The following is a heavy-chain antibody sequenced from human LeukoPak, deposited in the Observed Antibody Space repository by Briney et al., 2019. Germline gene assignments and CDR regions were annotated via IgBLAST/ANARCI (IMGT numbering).Heavy chain of an antibody. D-gene: IGHD1-14*01. J-gene: IGHJ4*02. CDR3: AKDHRVKTRLRDYFDY. Sequence: GGSLRLSCAASGFTFSSYSMNWVRQAPGKGLEWVSYISSSSSTIYYADSVKGRFTISRDNAKNSLYLQMNSLRAEDTAVYYCAKDHRVKTRLRDYFDYWGQGTLVTVSS. CDR2: ISSSSSTI. V-gene: IGHV3-48*01. CDR1: GFTFSSYS.